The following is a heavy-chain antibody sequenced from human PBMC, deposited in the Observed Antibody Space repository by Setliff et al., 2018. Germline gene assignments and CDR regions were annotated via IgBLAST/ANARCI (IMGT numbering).Heavy chain of an antibody. CDR3: AGGYPSNFDY. D-gene: IGHD3-22*01. J-gene: IGHJ4*02. CDR1: GFTFVNYW. V-gene: IGHV3-74*01. Sequence: GSLRLSCAASGFTFVNYWMHWVRQAPGKGLVWVSRVNSDGSSTIYADSVKGRFTISRDNSKNTLYLQMNSLRAEDTAVYYCAGGYPSNFDYWGQGTLVTVSS. CDR2: VNSDGSST.